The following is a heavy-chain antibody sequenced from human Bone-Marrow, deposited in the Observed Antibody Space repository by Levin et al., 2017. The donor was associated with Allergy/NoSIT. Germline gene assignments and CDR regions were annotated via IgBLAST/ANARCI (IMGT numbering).Heavy chain of an antibody. CDR3: AKVYGYFDSSGVLYYFDY. CDR1: GYRFSSNW. V-gene: IGHV5-51*01. CDR2: IYPGDSDT. J-gene: IGHJ4*02. Sequence: GGSLRLSCQASGYRFSSNWIAWVRQMPGKGLEWMGTIYPGDSDTRYSPSFEGQVTISADKSISTAYLQWRSLKASDSAMYYCAKVYGYFDSSGVLYYFDYWGQGTLVTVSS. D-gene: IGHD3-22*01.